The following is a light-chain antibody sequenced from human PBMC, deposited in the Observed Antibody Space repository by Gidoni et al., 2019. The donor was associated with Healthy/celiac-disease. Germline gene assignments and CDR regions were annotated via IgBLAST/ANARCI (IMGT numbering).Light chain of an antibody. Sequence: ELVMPQSPATLSVSPGERATLSCRASQSVSSNLAWYQQKPGQAPRLLIYGASTRATGIPARCSGSGSGTEFTLNISSRQSEEFAVYYCQQYNNWPWTFXQXTKVEIK. CDR2: GAS. V-gene: IGKV3-15*01. CDR1: QSVSSN. CDR3: QQYNNWPWT. J-gene: IGKJ1*01.